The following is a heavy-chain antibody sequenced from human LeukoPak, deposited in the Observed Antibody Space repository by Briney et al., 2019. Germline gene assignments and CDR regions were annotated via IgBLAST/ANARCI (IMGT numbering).Heavy chain of an antibody. CDR2: IYTSGST. J-gene: IGHJ4*02. CDR1: GGSISSYY. D-gene: IGHD3-3*01. Sequence: SETLSLTCTVSGGSISSYYWSWIRQPPGKGLEWIGYIYTSGSTYYNPSLKSRVTISVDTSKNQFSLKLSSVTAADTAVYYCARTAVEDYDFWSGYWYYFDYWGQGTLVTVSS. CDR3: ARTAVEDYDFWSGYWYYFDY. V-gene: IGHV4-4*09.